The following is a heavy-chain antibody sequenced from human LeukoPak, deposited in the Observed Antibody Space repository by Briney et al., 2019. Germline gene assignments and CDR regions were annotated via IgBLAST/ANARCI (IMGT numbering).Heavy chain of an antibody. CDR3: ASHLITFGEVYYGMDV. J-gene: IGHJ6*02. Sequence: SETLSLTCPVSGGSISSNYWSWIRQPAGKGLEWIGRIYSTGNTNYNPSLSSRVTISTDTSKNQFSLKLSSLTAADTAVYYCASHLITFGEVYYGMDVWGQGTTVTVSS. CDR1: GGSISSNY. V-gene: IGHV4-4*07. CDR2: IYSTGNT. D-gene: IGHD3-16*01.